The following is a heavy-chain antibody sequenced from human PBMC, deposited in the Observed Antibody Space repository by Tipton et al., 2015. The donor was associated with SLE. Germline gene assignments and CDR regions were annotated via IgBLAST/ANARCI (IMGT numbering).Heavy chain of an antibody. D-gene: IGHD3-10*01. J-gene: IGHJ6*02. CDR2: ISSTTGAITT. CDR3: AKDHGSGSYHYPYYGLDV. Sequence: GSLRLSCEASGFTCGDYDMNWFRQVPGKGLEWVSHISSTTGAITTYYRDSVKGRFTISRDNAKNSVYLQMNSLRAEDTAVYYCAKDHGSGSYHYPYYGLDVWGQGTTVTVSS. CDR1: GFTCGDYD. V-gene: IGHV3-11*01.